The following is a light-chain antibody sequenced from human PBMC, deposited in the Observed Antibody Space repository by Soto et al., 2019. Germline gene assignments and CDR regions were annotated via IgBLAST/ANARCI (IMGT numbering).Light chain of an antibody. CDR2: KAS. J-gene: IGKJ2*01. CDR1: QSINSW. CDR3: QQYESYPFT. Sequence: DIQMTQSPSTLSASVGDRVTITCRASQSINSWLAWYQQKSGKAPKLLIYKASSLESGVPSRFSGSESGTEFTLTISSLQPDDFATYYCQQYESYPFTFGQGTKLEIK. V-gene: IGKV1-5*03.